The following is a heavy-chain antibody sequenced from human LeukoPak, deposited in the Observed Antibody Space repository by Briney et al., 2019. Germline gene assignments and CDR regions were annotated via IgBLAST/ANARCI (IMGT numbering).Heavy chain of an antibody. V-gene: IGHV3-21*01. Sequence: GGSLRLSCAASGFTFSSYSMNWVRQAPGKGLEWVSSISSSSSYLYYADSVKGRFTISRDNAKSSLYLQMNSLRAEDTAVYYCARVGYSYGYYDAFDIWGQGTMVTVSS. CDR3: ARVGYSYGYYDAFDI. CDR1: GFTFSSYS. D-gene: IGHD5-18*01. J-gene: IGHJ3*02. CDR2: ISSSSSYL.